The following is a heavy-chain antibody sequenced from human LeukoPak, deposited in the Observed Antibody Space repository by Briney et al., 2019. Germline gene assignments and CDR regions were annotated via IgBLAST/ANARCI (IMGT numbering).Heavy chain of an antibody. V-gene: IGHV4-4*09. D-gene: IGHD2-2*01. CDR1: GGSISSHY. CDR2: IYTRGTT. Sequence: PSETLSLTCIVSGGSISSHYWSWIRQPPGKGLEWIGYIYTRGTTNYNPSLKSRVTMSADTSKNQFSLTLDSVTAADTAVYYCARSRPAPKEFDHWGQGTLVTVSS. CDR3: ARSRPAPKEFDH. J-gene: IGHJ4*02.